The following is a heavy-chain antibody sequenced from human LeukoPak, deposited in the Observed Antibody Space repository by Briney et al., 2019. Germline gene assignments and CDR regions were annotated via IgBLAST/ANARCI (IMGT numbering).Heavy chain of an antibody. V-gene: IGHV4-59*01. CDR1: GGSISGYY. Sequence: PSETLSLTCTVSGGSISGYYWSWNRQPPGKGLEWLGYISYSGSTNYNPSLNSRVTISVDTSKNQFSLKLSSVTAADAAVYYCARDGRAGSLFASWGQGTLVTVSS. D-gene: IGHD6-19*01. CDR2: ISYSGST. J-gene: IGHJ4*02. CDR3: ARDGRAGSLFAS.